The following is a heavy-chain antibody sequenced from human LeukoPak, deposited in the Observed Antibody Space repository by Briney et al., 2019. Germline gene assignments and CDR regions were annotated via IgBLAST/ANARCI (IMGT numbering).Heavy chain of an antibody. J-gene: IGHJ3*02. V-gene: IGHV4-59*01. D-gene: IGHD1-1*01. CDR2: ISNSGST. CDR3: VRLQPNTGEWAFDI. Sequence: SETLSLTCTVSGGSISSYYWSWIRQPPGEGLEWIGYISNSGSTNYNPSLKSRVTISVYTSKNQLSLKLSYVTAADTAVYHCVRLQPNTGEWAFDIWGQGTLVSVSS. CDR1: GGSISSYY.